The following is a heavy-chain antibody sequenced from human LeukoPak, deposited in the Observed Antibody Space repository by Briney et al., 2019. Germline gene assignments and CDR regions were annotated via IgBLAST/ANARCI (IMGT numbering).Heavy chain of an antibody. D-gene: IGHD3-10*01. J-gene: IGHJ4*02. CDR2: ISGSGGST. Sequence: GGSLRLSCAASGFTFSSYGMSWVRQAPGKGLEWVSAISGSGGSTYYADSVKGRFTISRDNSKNTLYLQMNSLRAEDTAVYYCAKDPYYYGSGTYYFDYWGQGTLVTVSS. CDR1: GFTFSSYG. V-gene: IGHV3-23*01. CDR3: AKDPYYYGSGTYYFDY.